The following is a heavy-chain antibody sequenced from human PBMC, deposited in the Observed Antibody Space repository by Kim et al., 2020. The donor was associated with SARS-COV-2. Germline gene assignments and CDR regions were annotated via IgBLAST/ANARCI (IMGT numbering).Heavy chain of an antibody. J-gene: IGHJ6*02. V-gene: IGHV4-59*08. CDR3: ARFDYNYYYYGMDV. Sequence: SETLSLTCTVSGGSISSYYWSWIRQPPGKGLEWIGYIYYSGSTNYNPSLKSRVTISVDTSKNQFSLKLSSVTAADTAVYYCARFDYNYYYYGMDVWGQGTTVTVSS. D-gene: IGHD4-4*01. CDR1: GGSISSYY. CDR2: IYYSGST.